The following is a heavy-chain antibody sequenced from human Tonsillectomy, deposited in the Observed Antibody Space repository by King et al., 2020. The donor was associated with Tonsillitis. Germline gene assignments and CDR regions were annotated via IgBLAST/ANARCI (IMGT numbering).Heavy chain of an antibody. CDR1: GFTFSDYY. CDR2: ISSSGSII. V-gene: IGHV3-11*01. CDR3: ARDFYYDSSGYYYVAGNALQY. D-gene: IGHD3-22*01. Sequence: VQLVESGGGLVKPGGSLRLSCAASGFTFSDYYMSWIRQAPGKGLEWVSYISSSGSIIYYADSVKGRFTISRDDAKNSLYLQMNSLRAEDTAVYYCARDFYYDSSGYYYVAGNALQYWGQGTLVTVSS. J-gene: IGHJ4*02.